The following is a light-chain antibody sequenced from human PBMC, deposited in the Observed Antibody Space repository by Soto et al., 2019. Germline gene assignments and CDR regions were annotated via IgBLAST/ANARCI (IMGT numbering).Light chain of an antibody. CDR2: GAF. Sequence: VLSQSPGTLSLSPWERATLASISSHSFSAGHLAWYQQKPGQAPRLLIYGAFSRANGIPDRFSGSGSGTDFTLTISRLEPEDFAVYYCQQYGSSPRTFGQGTKVDIK. CDR1: HSFSAGH. J-gene: IGKJ1*01. CDR3: QQYGSSPRT. V-gene: IGKV3-20*01.